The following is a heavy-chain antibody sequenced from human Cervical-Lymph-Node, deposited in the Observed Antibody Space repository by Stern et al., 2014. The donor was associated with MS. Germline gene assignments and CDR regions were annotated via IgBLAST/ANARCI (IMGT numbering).Heavy chain of an antibody. D-gene: IGHD2-21*01. V-gene: IGHV5-51*01. CDR1: GYSFSSHW. Sequence: VQLVESGAEVKQPGESLKISCKGSGYSFSSHWIAWVRQTPGKGLECMGIVNPFATEARYNPSSRAQVPISADTPPSTAYLHWNSLRASDTALYFCARQRTPRVVVSPTDYWGQGTLVTVSS. CDR3: ARQRTPRVVVSPTDY. J-gene: IGHJ4*02. CDR2: VNPFATEA.